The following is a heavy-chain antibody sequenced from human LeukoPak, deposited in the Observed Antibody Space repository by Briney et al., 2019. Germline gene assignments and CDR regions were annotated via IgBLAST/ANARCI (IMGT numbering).Heavy chain of an antibody. Sequence: SETLSLTCAVSGYSISSGYYWGWIRQPPGKGLEWIGSIYHSGSTYYNLSLKSRVTISVDTSKNQFSLKLSSVTAADTAVYYCARRAPYSSSSVDYWGQGTLVTVSS. V-gene: IGHV4-38-2*01. D-gene: IGHD6-6*01. J-gene: IGHJ4*02. CDR2: IYHSGST. CDR3: ARRAPYSSSSVDY. CDR1: GYSISSGYY.